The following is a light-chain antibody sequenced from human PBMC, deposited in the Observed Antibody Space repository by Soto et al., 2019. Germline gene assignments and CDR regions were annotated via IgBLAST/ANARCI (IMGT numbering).Light chain of an antibody. CDR3: GSWDFTLNGGV. Sequence: QSVLTQPPSVSAAPGQKVSISCSGSSSNIGSDYVSWFQQVPGTAPKLLIYDNYKRPSGIPDRFSGSKSGTSATLDITALQTGDEADYYCGSWDFTLNGGVFGGGTKLTVL. CDR2: DNY. V-gene: IGLV1-51*01. J-gene: IGLJ3*02. CDR1: SSNIGSDY.